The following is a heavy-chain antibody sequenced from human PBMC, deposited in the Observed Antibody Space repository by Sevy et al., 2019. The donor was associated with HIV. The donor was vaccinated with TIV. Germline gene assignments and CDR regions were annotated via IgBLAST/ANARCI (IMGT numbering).Heavy chain of an antibody. Sequence: GGSLRLSCTASGFTFGDYAMSWFRQAPGKGLEWVGFIRSKAYGGTTEYAASVKGRFTISREDSKSIAYLQMNSLKTEDTAVYYCTRVATASWYPGFFDYWGQGTLVTVSS. CDR3: TRVATASWYPGFFDY. CDR2: IRSKAYGGTT. CDR1: GFTFGDYA. D-gene: IGHD6-13*01. J-gene: IGHJ4*02. V-gene: IGHV3-49*03.